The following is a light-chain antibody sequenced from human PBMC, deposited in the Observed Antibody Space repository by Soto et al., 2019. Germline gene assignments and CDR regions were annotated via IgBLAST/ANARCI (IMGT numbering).Light chain of an antibody. CDR1: QDISKY. CDR3: QQYDNLLALT. J-gene: IGKJ4*01. Sequence: DIQMTQSPSSLSASVGDRVTIACQASQDISKYLNWYQFRPGQAPKLLIYDASNLETGVPSRFRGSGSGTHFTLTIISLQPEDVETYYCQQYDNLLALTFGGGTKVQIK. V-gene: IGKV1-33*01. CDR2: DAS.